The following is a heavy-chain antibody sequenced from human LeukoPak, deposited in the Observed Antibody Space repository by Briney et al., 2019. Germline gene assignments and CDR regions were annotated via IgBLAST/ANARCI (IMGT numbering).Heavy chain of an antibody. CDR3: AKTIYPNYYYYGMDV. V-gene: IGHV3-23*01. J-gene: IGHJ6*02. Sequence: GGSLRLSCAASGFTFSSYAMSWVRQAPGKGLEWVSAISGSGGSTYYADSVKGRFTISRDNSKNTLYLQMNSLRAEDTAVYYCAKTIYPNYYYYGMDVWGQGTTVTVSS. CDR2: ISGSGGST. CDR1: GFTFSSYA.